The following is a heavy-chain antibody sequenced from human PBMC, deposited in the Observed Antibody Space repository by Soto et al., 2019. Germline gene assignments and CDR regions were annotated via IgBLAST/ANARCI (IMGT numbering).Heavy chain of an antibody. CDR2: INAGNGNT. D-gene: IGHD6-13*01. J-gene: IGHJ4*02. CDR1: GYTFTVYA. CDR3: AREVTAAGTLDY. Sequence: ASVKVSCKASGYTFTVYAMHWVRQAPGQRLEWMGWINAGNGNTKYSQKFQGRVTITRDTSASTAYMELSSLRSEDTAVYYCAREVTAAGTLDYWGQGTLVTVSS. V-gene: IGHV1-3*01.